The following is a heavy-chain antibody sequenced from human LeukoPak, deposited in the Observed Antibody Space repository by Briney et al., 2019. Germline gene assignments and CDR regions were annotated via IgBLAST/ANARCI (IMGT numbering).Heavy chain of an antibody. CDR2: IKQDGSEK. J-gene: IGHJ4*02. Sequence: PGGSLRLSCAASGFTVSSNYMSWVRQAPGKGLEWVANIKQDGSEKYYVDSVKGRFTISRDNAKNSLYLQMNSLRAEDTAVYYCARDRSGSLWGQGTLVTVSS. CDR1: GFTVSSNY. D-gene: IGHD1-26*01. CDR3: ARDRSGSL. V-gene: IGHV3-7*01.